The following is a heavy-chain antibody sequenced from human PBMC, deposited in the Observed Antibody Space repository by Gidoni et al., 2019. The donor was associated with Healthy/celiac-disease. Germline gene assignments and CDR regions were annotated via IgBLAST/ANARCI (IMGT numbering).Heavy chain of an antibody. D-gene: IGHD6-13*01. CDR2: INSDGSST. CDR3: AGYSSSPGAFDI. J-gene: IGHJ3*02. V-gene: IGHV3-74*01. CDR1: GFTFSSYW. Sequence: EVQLVESGGGLVQPGGSLRLSCAASGFTFSSYWMHWVRQAPGKGLVWVSRINSDGSSTSYADSVKGRFTISRDNAKNTLYLQMNSLRAEDTAVYYCAGYSSSPGAFDIWGQGTMVTVSS.